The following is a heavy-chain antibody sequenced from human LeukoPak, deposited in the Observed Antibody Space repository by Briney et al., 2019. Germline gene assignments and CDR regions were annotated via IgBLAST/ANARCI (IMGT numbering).Heavy chain of an antibody. V-gene: IGHV1-2*02. CDR2: INPNSGDT. D-gene: IGHD1-20*01. CDR3: ARGDNWNGNYYYGTDV. Sequence: GASVKVSCKAPGYTFTGYYMHWVRQAPGQGLEWMGWINPNSGDTNYAQKFQGRVTMTRDTSISTAYMELSRLRSDDTAVYYCARGDNWNGNYYYGTDVWGQGTTVTVSS. CDR1: GYTFTGYY. J-gene: IGHJ6*02.